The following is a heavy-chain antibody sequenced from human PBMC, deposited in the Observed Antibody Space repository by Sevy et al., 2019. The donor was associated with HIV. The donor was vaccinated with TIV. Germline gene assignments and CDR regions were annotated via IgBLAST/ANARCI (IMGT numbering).Heavy chain of an antibody. CDR2: MKEDGSER. V-gene: IGHV3-7*01. D-gene: IGHD5-18*01. J-gene: IGHJ4*02. CDR1: GFTFSSYW. CDR3: VREGVGGYSYSLDC. Sequence: GGSLRLSCAASGFTFSSYWMSWVRQAPGKGLEWVATMKEDGSERNYVDSVKGRFTISRDNAKNSLYLQMNSLRAEDTAVYYCVREGVGGYSYSLDCWGQGTLVAVSS.